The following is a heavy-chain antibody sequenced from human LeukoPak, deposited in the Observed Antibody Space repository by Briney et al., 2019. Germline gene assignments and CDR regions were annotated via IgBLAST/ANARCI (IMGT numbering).Heavy chain of an antibody. CDR3: TTILYY. J-gene: IGHJ4*02. D-gene: IGHD2/OR15-2a*01. V-gene: IGHV3-73*01. CDR1: GSTFSDSA. Sequence: GGSLRLSCAASGSTFSDSAMHWGRQASGKGLEWVGHIRSKPNSYATAYAASVTGRFTIYRDDSKNMAYLQMNSLKTEDTAVYYCTTILYYWGQGTLVTVSS. CDR2: IRSKPNSYAT.